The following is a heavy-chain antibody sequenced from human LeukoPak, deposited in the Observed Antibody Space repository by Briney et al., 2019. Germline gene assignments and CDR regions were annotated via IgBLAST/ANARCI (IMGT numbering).Heavy chain of an antibody. V-gene: IGHV4-39*01. CDR1: GGSMTTSSYY. CDR2: VFYSGST. Sequence: SETLSLTCSVSGGSMTTSSYYWVWIRQPPGKGLEWIGSVFYSGSTDYNPSLQSRVTISIDTSKRQFSLKLNSVTAADTAFYHCVCQSYSGYDGGLDFWGPGTLVAVSS. CDR3: VCQSYSGYDGGLDF. J-gene: IGHJ4*02. D-gene: IGHD5-12*01.